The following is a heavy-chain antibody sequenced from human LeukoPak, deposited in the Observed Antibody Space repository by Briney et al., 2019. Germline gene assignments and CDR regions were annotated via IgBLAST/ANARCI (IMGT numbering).Heavy chain of an antibody. CDR2: ISSSSSYI. Sequence: GGSLRLSCAASGFTFSSYSMNWVRQAPGKGLEWVSSISSSSSYIYYADSVKGRFTISRDNAKNSLYLQMNSLRAEDTAVYYCARDAPDTAMDHWGQGTLVTVSS. D-gene: IGHD5-18*01. CDR3: ARDAPDTAMDH. J-gene: IGHJ4*02. CDR1: GFTFSSYS. V-gene: IGHV3-21*01.